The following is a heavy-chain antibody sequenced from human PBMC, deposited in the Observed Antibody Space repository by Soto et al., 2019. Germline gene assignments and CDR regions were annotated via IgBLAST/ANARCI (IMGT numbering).Heavy chain of an antibody. V-gene: IGHV4-39*07. CDR2: IYYSGST. D-gene: IGHD6-6*01. J-gene: IGHJ4*02. CDR1: GGSISSSSYY. Sequence: SETLSLTCTVSGGSISSSSYYWGWIRQPPGKGLEWIGSIYYSGSTYYNPSLKSRVTISVDTSKNQFSLKLSSVTAADTAVYYCARLPANSSSPELYYFDYWGQGTLVTVSS. CDR3: ARLPANSSSPELYYFDY.